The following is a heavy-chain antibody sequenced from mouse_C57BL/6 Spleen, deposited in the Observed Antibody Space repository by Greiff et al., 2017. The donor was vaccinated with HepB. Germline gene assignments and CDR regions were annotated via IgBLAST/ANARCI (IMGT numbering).Heavy chain of an antibody. CDR2: ISSGSSTI. V-gene: IGHV5-17*01. CDR3: ARRMITTTGYYYAMDY. D-gene: IGHD2-4*01. J-gene: IGHJ4*01. Sequence: EVQVVESGGGLVKPGGSLKLSCAASGFTFSDYGMHWVRQAPEKGLEWVAYISSGSSTIYYADTVKGRFTISRDNAKNTLFLQMTSLRSEDTAMYYCARRMITTTGYYYAMDYWGQGTSVTVSS. CDR1: GFTFSDYG.